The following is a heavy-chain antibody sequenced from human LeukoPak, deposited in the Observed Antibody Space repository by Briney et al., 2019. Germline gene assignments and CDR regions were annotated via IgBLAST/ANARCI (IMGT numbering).Heavy chain of an antibody. CDR2: IHHAGDT. D-gene: IGHD4-23*01. J-gene: IGHJ2*01. Sequence: SETLSLTCGVGGGSFTASYWSWIRQSPGKGLEWIGEIHHAGDTTYNPSLKSRVTISLDIYKAQFSLNLKSVTAADTAVYYCARVTGGGNVAYWYFDLWGRGTLVTVSS. CDR3: ARVTGGGNVAYWYFDL. V-gene: IGHV4-34*01. CDR1: GGSFTASY.